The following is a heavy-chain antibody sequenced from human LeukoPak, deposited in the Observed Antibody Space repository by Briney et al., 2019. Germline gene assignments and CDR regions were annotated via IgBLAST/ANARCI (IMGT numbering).Heavy chain of an antibody. D-gene: IGHD1-26*01. J-gene: IGHJ5*02. V-gene: IGHV4-39*07. CDR2: IYYSGST. CDR1: GGSISSSSYH. Sequence: PSETLSLTCTVSGGSISSSSYHWGWIRQPPGKGLEWIGSIYYSGSTYYNPSLKSRVTISVDTSKNQFSLKLSSVTAADTAVYYCARVVREHRLPFGSVARFVFDPWGQGTLVTVSS. CDR3: ARVVREHRLPFGSVARFVFDP.